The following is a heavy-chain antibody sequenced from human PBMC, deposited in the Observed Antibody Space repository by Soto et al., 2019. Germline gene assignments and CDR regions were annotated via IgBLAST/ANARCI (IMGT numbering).Heavy chain of an antibody. D-gene: IGHD3-10*01. CDR3: ATRGITLYHFDS. CDR2: ISYSGNP. J-gene: IGHJ4*02. Sequence: QVQLQESGPGLVKPSQTLSLTCSVSGDSISRYGFYWSWIRQRPGKGLEWIGYISYSGNPYFNPSLRSRATISIDTSKNQFSLRLSSVTAADPAVYYCATRGITLYHFDSWGQGTLVTVSS. V-gene: IGHV4-31*03. CDR1: GDSISRYGFY.